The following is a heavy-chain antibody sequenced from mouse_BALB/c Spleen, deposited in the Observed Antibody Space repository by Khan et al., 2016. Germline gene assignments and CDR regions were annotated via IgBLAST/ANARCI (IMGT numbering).Heavy chain of an antibody. J-gene: IGHJ3*01. V-gene: IGHV6-6*02. CDR1: GFTFSNYW. Sequence: EVKLEESGGGLVQPGGSMKLSCVASGFTFSNYWMNWVRQFPEKGLEWIAEIRLQSNNYATNYAESVKGRFTISRDDSKRSVYLQMNNLRPEDTGIYYCTRPFAYWGQGTLVTVSA. CDR3: TRPFAY. CDR2: IRLQSNNYAT.